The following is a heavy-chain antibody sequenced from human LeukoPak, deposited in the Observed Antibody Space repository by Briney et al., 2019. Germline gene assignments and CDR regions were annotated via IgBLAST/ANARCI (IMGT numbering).Heavy chain of an antibody. J-gene: IGHJ2*01. V-gene: IGHV4-30-4*01. Sequence: PSETLSLTCTVSGGSISSGDYYWSWIRQPPGTGLEWIGYIYYSGSTYYNPSLKSRVTISVDTSKNQFSLKLNSVTAADTAVYYCAREVPWVWYFDLWGRGTLVTVSS. CDR1: GGSISSGDYY. D-gene: IGHD1-26*01. CDR2: IYYSGST. CDR3: AREVPWVWYFDL.